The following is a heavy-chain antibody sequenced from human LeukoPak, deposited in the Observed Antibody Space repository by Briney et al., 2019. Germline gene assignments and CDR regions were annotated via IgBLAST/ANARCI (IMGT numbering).Heavy chain of an antibody. Sequence: SETLSLTCTVSGGSISSYYWTWIRQPPGKGLEWIGYIYYNASTNYNPSLESRVTISEDTSKIQFSLKLSSVTAADTAVYYCARAGDTGMIIDYWGQGTLVIVFS. CDR3: ARAGDTGMIIDY. J-gene: IGHJ4*02. CDR2: IYYNAST. D-gene: IGHD5-18*01. CDR1: GGSISSYY. V-gene: IGHV4-59*01.